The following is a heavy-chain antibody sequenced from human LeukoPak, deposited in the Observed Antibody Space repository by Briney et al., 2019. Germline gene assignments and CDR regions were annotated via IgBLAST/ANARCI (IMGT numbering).Heavy chain of an antibody. CDR3: ARDFGQWTQFDP. V-gene: IGHV1-2*02. D-gene: IGHD3-10*01. CDR1: GYTFTGYY. J-gene: IGHJ5*02. CDR2: INPNSGGT. Sequence: GASVKVSCKASGYTFTGYYMHWVRQAPGQGLEWMGWINPNSGGTNYAQKFQGRVTMTTDTSTSTAYMELRSLRSDDTAVYYCARDFGQWTQFDPWGQGTLVIVSS.